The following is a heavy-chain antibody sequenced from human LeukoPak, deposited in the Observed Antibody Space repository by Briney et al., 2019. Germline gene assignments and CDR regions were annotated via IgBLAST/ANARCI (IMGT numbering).Heavy chain of an antibody. J-gene: IGHJ6*02. CDR3: ASGRGSGSYRYYYYGMDV. CDR1: GGSISSYY. V-gene: IGHV4-59*01. Sequence: SETLSLTCTVSGGSISSYYWSWIRQPPGKGLEWIGYIYYSGSTNYNPSLKSRVTISVDTSKNQFSLKLSSVTAADTAVYYCASGRGSGSYRYYYYGMDVWGQGTTVTVSS. CDR2: IYYSGST. D-gene: IGHD3-10*01.